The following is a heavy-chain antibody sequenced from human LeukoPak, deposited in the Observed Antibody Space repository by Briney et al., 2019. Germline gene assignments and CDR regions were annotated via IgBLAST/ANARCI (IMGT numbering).Heavy chain of an antibody. D-gene: IGHD3-10*01. CDR2: ISAYNGNT. CDR3: ARDLDRAPH. Sequence: ASVKVSCKASGYTFTSYDINWVRQATGQWLEWMGWISAYNGNTNYAQKLQGRVTMTTDTSTSTAYMELRSLRSDDTAVYYCARDLDRAPHWGQGTLVTVSS. CDR1: GYTFTSYD. J-gene: IGHJ1*01. V-gene: IGHV1-18*01.